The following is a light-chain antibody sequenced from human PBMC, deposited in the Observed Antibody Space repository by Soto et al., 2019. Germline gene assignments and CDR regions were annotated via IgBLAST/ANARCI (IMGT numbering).Light chain of an antibody. CDR2: LAS. Sequence: DIQMTQSPSTLSGSVGDRVTITCRASQTISSWLAWYQQKPGKAPKLLIYLASILESGVPARFSGSGSATDFTLSISSLQPDDFATYYCQQYGSYSRTFGQGTKVDIK. V-gene: IGKV1-5*03. J-gene: IGKJ1*01. CDR3: QQYGSYSRT. CDR1: QTISSW.